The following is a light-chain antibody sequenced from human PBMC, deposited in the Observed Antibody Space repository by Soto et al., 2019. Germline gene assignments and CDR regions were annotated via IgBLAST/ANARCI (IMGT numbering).Light chain of an antibody. CDR1: QSVTSY. CDR3: QQRSDWPLT. J-gene: IGKJ5*01. Sequence: EFVLTQSPATLSLSPGEKATPSSRASQSVTSYLAWYQQKSGQAPRLLIYDVSNRASGIPARFSGSGSETDFTLTISSLEPEDFAVYYCQQRSDWPLTFGQGTRLEI. V-gene: IGKV3-11*01. CDR2: DVS.